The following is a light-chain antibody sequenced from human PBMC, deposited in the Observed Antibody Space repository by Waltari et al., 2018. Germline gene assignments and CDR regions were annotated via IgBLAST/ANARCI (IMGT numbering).Light chain of an antibody. CDR1: QSISTW. V-gene: IGKV1-5*03. J-gene: IGKJ1*01. CDR3: QQYNHYWT. CDR2: KGS. Sequence: DFQMTQSPSTLSASVGDRVTITCRASQSISTWLAWYQQKPGKAPKILIYKGSTLESGVPSRFSGSGFGIEFTLTISSLQPDDFATYYCQQYNHYWTFGQGTKVELK.